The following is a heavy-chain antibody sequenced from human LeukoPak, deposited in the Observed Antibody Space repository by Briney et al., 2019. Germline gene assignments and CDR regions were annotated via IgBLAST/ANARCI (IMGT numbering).Heavy chain of an antibody. V-gene: IGHV4-34*01. CDR3: ARCRGLYRRLRTNFDY. D-gene: IGHD5-12*01. CDR2: INHSGST. Sequence: SETLSLTCAVYGGSFSGYYWSWIRQPPGKGLEWIGEINHSGSTNYNPSLKSRVTISVDTSKNQFSLKLSSVTAADTAVYYCARCRGLYRRLRTNFDYWGQGTLVTVSS. CDR1: GGSFSGYY. J-gene: IGHJ4*02.